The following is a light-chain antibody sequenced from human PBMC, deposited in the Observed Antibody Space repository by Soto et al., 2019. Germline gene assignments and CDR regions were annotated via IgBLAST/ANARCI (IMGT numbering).Light chain of an antibody. CDR3: QQYNNWPRT. Sequence: EIFLTQSPSTLAVSPGERATLSCRASQSVSSNLAWYQQKPGQAPRLLIYGASTRATGIPARFSGSGSGTEFTLTISSLQSEDFEVYYCQQYNNWPRTFGQGTKVDIK. CDR2: GAS. CDR1: QSVSSN. V-gene: IGKV3-15*01. J-gene: IGKJ2*01.